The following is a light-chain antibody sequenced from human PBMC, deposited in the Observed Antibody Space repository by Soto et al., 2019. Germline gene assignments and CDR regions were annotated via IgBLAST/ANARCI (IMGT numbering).Light chain of an antibody. Sequence: QSALTQPASVSGPPGQSIVISCNGSSSDVGSYDLVSWYLQYPGKAPKVIIFEGTKRPSGVSDRFSGSKSGNTASLTISGLQAEDEADYYCQSYDSSLTTFVFGTGTKVTVL. V-gene: IGLV2-14*02. CDR1: SSDVGSYDL. CDR2: EGT. J-gene: IGLJ1*01. CDR3: QSYDSSLTTFV.